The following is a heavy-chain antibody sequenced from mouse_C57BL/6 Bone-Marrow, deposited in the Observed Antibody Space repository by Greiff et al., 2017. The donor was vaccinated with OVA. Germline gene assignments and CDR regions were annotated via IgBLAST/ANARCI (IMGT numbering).Heavy chain of an antibody. CDR2: ISYDGSN. V-gene: IGHV3-6*01. CDR3: ARMRKEAYYYGMYFDY. Sequence: EVQLVESGPGLVKPSQSLSLTCSVTGYSITSGYYWNWIRQFPGNKLEWMGYISYDGSNNYNPSLKNRISITRDTSKNQFFLKLNSVTTEDTATYYCARMRKEAYYYGMYFDYWGQGTTLTVSS. D-gene: IGHD1-1*01. CDR1: GYSITSGYY. J-gene: IGHJ2*01.